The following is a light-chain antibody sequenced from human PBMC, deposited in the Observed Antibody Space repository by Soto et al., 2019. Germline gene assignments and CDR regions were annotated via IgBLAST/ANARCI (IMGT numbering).Light chain of an antibody. Sequence: IVITQSPLSLPVTPGEPASISCRSSQSLLFSNGYNYLDWYLQKPGQSPQLLIYLGSDRASGVPDRFSGSGSGTDFTLKISRVEAEDVGVYYCMQSLQTPWTFGQGTKV. CDR2: LGS. CDR3: MQSLQTPWT. CDR1: QSLLFSNGYNY. J-gene: IGKJ1*01. V-gene: IGKV2-28*01.